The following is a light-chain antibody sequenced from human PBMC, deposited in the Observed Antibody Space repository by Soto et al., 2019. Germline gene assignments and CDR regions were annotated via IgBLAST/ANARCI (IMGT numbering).Light chain of an antibody. CDR3: QQHGTSPELT. Sequence: EIVLTQSPDTLSLYPGERATLSCRASQSVSNTYLAWYQQKPGQAPRLLISGASSRATGIPDRFSGSGSGTDFSLTISRLEPEDFAVYYCQQHGTSPELTFGGGTKVDIK. V-gene: IGKV3-20*01. J-gene: IGKJ4*01. CDR2: GAS. CDR1: QSVSNTY.